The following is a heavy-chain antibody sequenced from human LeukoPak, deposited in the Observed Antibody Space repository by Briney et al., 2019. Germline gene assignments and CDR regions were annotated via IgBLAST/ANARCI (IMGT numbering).Heavy chain of an antibody. CDR1: GYTFTGYY. D-gene: IGHD5-12*01. Sequence: ASVKVSCKASGYTFTGYYMHWVRQAPGQGLEWMGWINPNSGGTNYAQKFQGRVTMTRDTSISTAYMELSRLRSDDTAVYYCARADYSGYDYYFDYWGQGTLVTVSS. V-gene: IGHV1-2*02. J-gene: IGHJ4*02. CDR3: ARADYSGYDYYFDY. CDR2: INPNSGGT.